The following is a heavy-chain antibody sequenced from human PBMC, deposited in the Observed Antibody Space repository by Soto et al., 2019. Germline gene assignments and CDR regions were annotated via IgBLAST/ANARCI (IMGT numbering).Heavy chain of an antibody. V-gene: IGHV1-69*06. CDR2: IIPIFGTA. Sequence: QVQLVQSGAEVKKPGSSVKVSCKASGGTFSSYAISWVRQAPGQGLEWMGGIIPIFGTANYAQKFQGRVTITADKSTSTAYMELSSLRSEDTAVYYCARGVDWVAARHGRVGYFDYWGQGTLVTVSS. CDR1: GGTFSSYA. CDR3: ARGVDWVAARHGRVGYFDY. J-gene: IGHJ4*02. D-gene: IGHD6-6*01.